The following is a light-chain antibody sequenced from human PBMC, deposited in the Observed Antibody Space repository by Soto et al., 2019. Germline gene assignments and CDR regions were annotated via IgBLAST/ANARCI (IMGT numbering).Light chain of an antibody. V-gene: IGLV2-14*03. CDR3: TSYTCTTPLHV. CDR1: RTDVDGYDY. CDR2: DVY. Sequence: QSALTQPASVSGSPGQSIAISCTGVRTDVDGYDYVSWYQQHPGQAPQLIIYDVYNRPSGVSHRFSGSKSGDTASLTISGLQAEVEADYSCTSYTCTTPLHVFGPVTKVPV. J-gene: IGLJ1*01.